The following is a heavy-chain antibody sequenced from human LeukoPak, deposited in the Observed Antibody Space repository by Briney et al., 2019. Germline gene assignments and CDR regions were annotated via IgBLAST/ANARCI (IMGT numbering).Heavy chain of an antibody. D-gene: IGHD6-13*01. CDR2: IGSKANSYAT. CDR3: TGSYSSSSPFY. J-gene: IGHJ1*01. Sequence: GGSLKLSCAASGYTFSSSAMHWVRQASGKGLEWVGRIGSKANSYATAYAASVKGRCTISRDDSKNTAYLQMNSLKTEDTAVYYCTGSYSSSSPFYWGQGTLVTVSS. V-gene: IGHV3-73*01. CDR1: GYTFSSSA.